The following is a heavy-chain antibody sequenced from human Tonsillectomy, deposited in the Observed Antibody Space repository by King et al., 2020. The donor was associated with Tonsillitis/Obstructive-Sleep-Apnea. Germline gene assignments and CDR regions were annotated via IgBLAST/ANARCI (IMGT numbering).Heavy chain of an antibody. CDR1: GGSISISNW. CDR3: ARMGCSSTSCFPKGVYYYMDV. J-gene: IGHJ6*03. CDR2: IYPSGST. D-gene: IGHD2-2*01. V-gene: IGHV4-4*02. Sequence: VQLQESGPGLVKPSGTLSLTCAVSGGSISISNWWSWVRQPPGKGLEGIGGIYPSGSTNYNPSLKSRVTLSVDKSKNQFSVKMSSVTAADTPVYYCARMGCSSTSCFPKGVYYYMDVWGKGTTVTVSS.